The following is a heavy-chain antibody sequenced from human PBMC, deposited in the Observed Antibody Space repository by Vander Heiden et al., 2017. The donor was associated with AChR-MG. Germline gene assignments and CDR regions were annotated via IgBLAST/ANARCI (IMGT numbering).Heavy chain of an antibody. J-gene: IGHJ4*02. V-gene: IGHV3-9*01. CDR3: AKDIYRRTIDSSALGYFDY. Sequence: EVQLVESGGGLVQPGRSLRLSCAASGFPFDDYAMHWVRQAPGKGLEWVSGISWNSGSIGYADSVKGRFTISRDNAKNSLYLQMNSLRAEDTALYYCAKDIYRRTIDSSALGYFDYWCQGTLVTVSS. CDR1: GFPFDDYA. CDR2: ISWNSGSI. D-gene: IGHD3-22*01.